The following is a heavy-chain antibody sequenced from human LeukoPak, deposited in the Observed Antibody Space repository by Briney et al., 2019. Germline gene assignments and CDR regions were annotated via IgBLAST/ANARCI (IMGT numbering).Heavy chain of an antibody. CDR2: TYYRSKWYN. J-gene: IGHJ2*01. CDR3: ARDSPLTTVTTFPYWYFDL. V-gene: IGHV6-1*01. D-gene: IGHD4-17*01. CDR1: GDSVSSNSAA. Sequence: SQTLSLTCAISGDSVSSNSAAWNWIRQSPSRGLEWLGRTYYRSKWYNDYAVSVKSRITINPDTSKNQFSLQLNSVTPEDTAVYYCARDSPLTTVTTFPYWYFDLWGRGTLVTVSS.